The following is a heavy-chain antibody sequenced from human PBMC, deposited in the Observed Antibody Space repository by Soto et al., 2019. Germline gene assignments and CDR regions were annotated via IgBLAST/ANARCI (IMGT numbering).Heavy chain of an antibody. D-gene: IGHD6-19*01. J-gene: IGHJ6*02. CDR2: INHSGST. V-gene: IGHV4-34*01. CDR3: ARGRQWLAYYYYGMDV. CDR1: GGSFSGYY. Sequence: PSETLSLTCAVYGGSFSGYYSSWIRQPPGKGLEWIGEINHSGSTNYNPSLKSRVTISVDTSKNQFSLKLSSVTAADTAVYYCARGRQWLAYYYYGMDVWGQGTTVTVSS.